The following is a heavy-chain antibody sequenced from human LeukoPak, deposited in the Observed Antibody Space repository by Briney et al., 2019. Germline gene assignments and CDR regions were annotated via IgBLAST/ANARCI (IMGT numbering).Heavy chain of an antibody. J-gene: IGHJ4*02. D-gene: IGHD6-19*01. CDR2: IDPSEPYT. V-gene: IGHV5-10-1*01. CDR3: ARRSGFHDY. CDR1: GYSFTSYW. Sequence: GESFRISCKCSGYSFTSYWISWVRQMPGKGLEWMGRIDPSEPYTNYSPSFQGHVTVSADKSITTAYLQWSSLKASDTAMYYCARRSGFHDYWGQGTLLTVSP.